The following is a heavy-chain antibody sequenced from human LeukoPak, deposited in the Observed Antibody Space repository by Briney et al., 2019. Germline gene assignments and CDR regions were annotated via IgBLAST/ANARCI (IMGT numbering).Heavy chain of an antibody. Sequence: PGGSLRLSCAASGFTFSSYSMHWVRQAPGKGLEWVSYISSSSSTIYYADSVKGRFTISRDNAKNSLYLQMNSLRDEDTAVYCCASYYSSTHDYWGQGTLVTVSS. CDR2: ISSSSSTI. CDR3: ASYYSSTHDY. V-gene: IGHV3-48*02. J-gene: IGHJ4*02. CDR1: GFTFSSYS. D-gene: IGHD6-13*01.